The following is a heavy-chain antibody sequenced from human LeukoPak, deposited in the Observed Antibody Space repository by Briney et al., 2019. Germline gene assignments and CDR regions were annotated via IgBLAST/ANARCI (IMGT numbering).Heavy chain of an antibody. J-gene: IGHJ4*02. Sequence: GGSLRLSCAASGFRFDSFYMGWIRQVPGKGLDYIAFISASGAVPYYAESVKGRFTISRDNAKNSVSLQMNSLSADDTAVYYCARSLIVASEDYWGQGTLVTASS. CDR2: ISASGAVP. CDR1: GFRFDSFY. D-gene: IGHD3-22*01. CDR3: ARSLIVASEDY. V-gene: IGHV3-11*04.